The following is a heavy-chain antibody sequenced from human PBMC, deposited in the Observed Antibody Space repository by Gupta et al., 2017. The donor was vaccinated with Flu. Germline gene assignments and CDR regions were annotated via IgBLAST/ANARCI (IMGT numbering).Heavy chain of an antibody. D-gene: IGHD1-26*01. V-gene: IGHV2-70*04. CDR3: ARRGVGTTHLLDY. Sequence: IRQPPGKGLEWLACIDRDDAKFYNTSVKTTLTVSKDTFNNQAVLTMTNMDPVDTATYYSARRGVGTTHLLDYWGQGTLVTVSS. CDR2: IDRDDAK. J-gene: IGHJ4*02.